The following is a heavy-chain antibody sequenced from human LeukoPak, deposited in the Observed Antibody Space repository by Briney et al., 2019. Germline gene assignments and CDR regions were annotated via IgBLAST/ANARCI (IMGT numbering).Heavy chain of an antibody. CDR1: GFTFSDHY. Sequence: GGSLRLSCAASGFTFSDHYMDWVRQAPGKGLEWVSVISGSGGSTYYADSVRGRFTISRDNSKNTLYLQMNSLRGEDTAVYYCAKPYCSSTSCYNYYYMDVWGKGTTVTVSS. V-gene: IGHV3-23*01. CDR2: ISGSGGST. CDR3: AKPYCSSTSCYNYYYMDV. D-gene: IGHD2-2*02. J-gene: IGHJ6*03.